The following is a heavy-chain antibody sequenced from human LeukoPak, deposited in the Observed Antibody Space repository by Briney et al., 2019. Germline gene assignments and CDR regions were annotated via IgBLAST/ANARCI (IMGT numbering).Heavy chain of an antibody. V-gene: IGHV3-23*01. CDR2: ISGNSGNS. D-gene: IGHD1-1*01. CDR1: GFTFSSNA. Sequence: GGSLRLSCAASGFTFSSNAMYWVRQGPGKGLEWVSGISGNSGNSYYADSVKGRFTISRDNSKNTLYLQMNSLRGDDTAVYYCAKGRSGGWNGGDYWGQGTLVTVSS. CDR3: AKGRSGGWNGGDY. J-gene: IGHJ4*02.